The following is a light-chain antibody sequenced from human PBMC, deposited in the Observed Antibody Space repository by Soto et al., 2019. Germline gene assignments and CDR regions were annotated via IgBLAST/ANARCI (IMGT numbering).Light chain of an antibody. CDR3: QSYDTSLSGWV. CDR1: SSNIGAGYD. CDR2: DNS. V-gene: IGLV1-40*01. Sequence: QPVLTQPPSVSGAPGQRVTISCTGSSSNIGAGYDVHWYQHLPGTAPKLLIYDNSNRPSGVPERFSGSKSGTSASLAITGLQAEDEADYYCQSYDTSLSGWVFGGGTKVTVL. J-gene: IGLJ3*02.